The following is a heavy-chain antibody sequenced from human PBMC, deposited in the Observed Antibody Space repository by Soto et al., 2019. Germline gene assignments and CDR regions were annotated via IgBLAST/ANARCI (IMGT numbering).Heavy chain of an antibody. CDR1: GYTFTSYG. J-gene: IGHJ4*02. D-gene: IGHD1-1*01. CDR3: ARGRYGDY. Sequence: QVHLVQSGAEVKKPGASVKVSCKGSGYTFTSYGTTWVRQAPGQGLEWMGWISAHNGNTDYAQKLQVRVTVTRDTSTSTAYMELRSLRSDATAGYYCARGRYGDYWGQGALVTVSS. V-gene: IGHV1-18*01. CDR2: ISAHNGNT.